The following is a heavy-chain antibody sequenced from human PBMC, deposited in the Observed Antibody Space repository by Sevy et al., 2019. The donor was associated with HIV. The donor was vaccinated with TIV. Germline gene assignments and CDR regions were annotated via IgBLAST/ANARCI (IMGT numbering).Heavy chain of an antibody. CDR1: GFTFSSSW. V-gene: IGHV3-23*01. CDR2: ISGSGGST. CDR3: AKDRVYSGRIALFDY. J-gene: IGHJ4*02. Sequence: GGSLRLSCEASGFTFSSSWMSWVRQAPGKGLEWVSAISGSGGSTYYADSVKGRFTISRDNSKNTLYLQMNSLRAEDTAVYYCAKDRVYSGRIALFDYWGQGTLVTVSS. D-gene: IGHD1-26*01.